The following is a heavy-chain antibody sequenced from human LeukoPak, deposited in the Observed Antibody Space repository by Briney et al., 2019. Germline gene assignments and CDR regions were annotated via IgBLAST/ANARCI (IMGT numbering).Heavy chain of an antibody. Sequence: SETLSLTCAVSGYSISSGYYWGWIRQPPGKGLEWIGSVYHSGSTYYNPSLKSRVTISVDTSKNQFSLKLSSVTAVDTAVYYCARSNDYGDYNWFDPWGQGTLVTVSS. J-gene: IGHJ5*02. CDR3: ARSNDYGDYNWFDP. D-gene: IGHD4-17*01. CDR1: GYSISSGYY. CDR2: VYHSGST. V-gene: IGHV4-38-2*01.